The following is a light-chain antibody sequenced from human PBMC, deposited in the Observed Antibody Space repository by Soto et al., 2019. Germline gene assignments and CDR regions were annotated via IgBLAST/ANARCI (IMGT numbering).Light chain of an antibody. Sequence: DIQMTQSPSSLSASVGDRVTITCRASQSISNYLNWYQQKPGKAPQLLIYAASSLQSGVPSRFSGSGSGTDFTLTINSLQPEDFATYYCQQSYSTPYTFGQGTKLEIK. V-gene: IGKV1-39*01. CDR2: AAS. J-gene: IGKJ2*01. CDR1: QSISNY. CDR3: QQSYSTPYT.